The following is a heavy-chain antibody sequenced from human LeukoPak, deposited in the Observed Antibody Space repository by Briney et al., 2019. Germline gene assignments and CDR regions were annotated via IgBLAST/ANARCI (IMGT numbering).Heavy chain of an antibody. J-gene: IGHJ4*02. CDR1: GGSISSYY. V-gene: IGHV4-59*08. D-gene: IGHD3-22*01. CDR2: IYHSGST. CDR3: ARQNYYDSSGYAGFDY. Sequence: SETLSLTCTVSGGSISSYYWSWIRQPPGKGLEWIGYIYHSGSTKYNPSLKSRVTISVDTSKNQFSLKLSSVTAADTAVYYCARQNYYDSSGYAGFDYWGQGTLVTVSS.